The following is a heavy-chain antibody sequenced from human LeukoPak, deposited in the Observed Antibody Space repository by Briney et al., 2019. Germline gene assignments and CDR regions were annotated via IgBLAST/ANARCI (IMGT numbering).Heavy chain of an antibody. D-gene: IGHD3-22*01. Sequence: SETLSLTCAVYGGSFSGYYWSWIRQPPGKGLEWIGEINHSGSTNYNPSLKSRVTISVDTSKNQFSLKLSSVTAADTAVYYCARAYRYYYDSSGHYDYWGQGTLVTVSS. J-gene: IGHJ4*02. CDR3: ARAYRYYYDSSGHYDY. V-gene: IGHV4-34*01. CDR1: GGSFSGYY. CDR2: INHSGST.